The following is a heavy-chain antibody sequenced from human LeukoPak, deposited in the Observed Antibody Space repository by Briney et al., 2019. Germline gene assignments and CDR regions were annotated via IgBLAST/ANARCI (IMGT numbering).Heavy chain of an antibody. CDR3: ARLSRPVNWFDP. J-gene: IGHJ5*02. Sequence: SETLSLTCTVSSGSIINNNYYWGWIRQPPGKGLEWLGGIHYSGSTYYNSSLKSRVTISVDTSKNQFSLKLSSVTAADTAIYYCARLSRPVNWFDPWGQGTLVTVSS. CDR1: SGSIINNNYY. CDR2: IHYSGST. D-gene: IGHD2-2*01. V-gene: IGHV4-39*01.